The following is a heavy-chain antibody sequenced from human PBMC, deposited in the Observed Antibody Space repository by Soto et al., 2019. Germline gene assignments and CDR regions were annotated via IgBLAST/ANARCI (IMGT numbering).Heavy chain of an antibody. CDR3: ARSSSGIAVAGLDY. J-gene: IGHJ4*02. Sequence: GASVKVSCKASGYTFTNYGIHWVRQAPGQGLEWLGWIHAGNGDTRYSPKFQGRVTITRDTSASTAYMELSSLRSEDTAVYYCARSSSGIAVAGLDYWGQGTLVTVSS. CDR2: IHAGNGDT. CDR1: GYTFTNYG. V-gene: IGHV1-3*01. D-gene: IGHD6-19*01.